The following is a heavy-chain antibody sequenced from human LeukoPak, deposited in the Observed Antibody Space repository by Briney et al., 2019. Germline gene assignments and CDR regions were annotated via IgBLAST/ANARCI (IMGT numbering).Heavy chain of an antibody. Sequence: GGSLRLSCAASGFTVSSNYMSWVRQAPGKGLEWVSVISGSGGSTYYADSVKGRFTISRDNSKNTLYLQMNSLRAEDTAVYYCAKDQAARTAFDYWGQGTLVTVSS. CDR2: ISGSGGST. D-gene: IGHD6-6*01. V-gene: IGHV3-23*01. CDR3: AKDQAARTAFDY. CDR1: GFTVSSNY. J-gene: IGHJ4*02.